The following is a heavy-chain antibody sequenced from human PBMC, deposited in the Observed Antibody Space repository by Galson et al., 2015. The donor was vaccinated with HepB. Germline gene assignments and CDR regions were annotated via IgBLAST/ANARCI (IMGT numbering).Heavy chain of an antibody. D-gene: IGHD6-19*01. V-gene: IGHV4-39*07. CDR1: GGSIISTSNY. J-gene: IGHJ6*02. CDR3: ARVSLSSCGWYVGYGLDV. CDR2: IYYSGIP. Sequence: ETLSLTCTLSGGSIISTSNYWGWIRQPPGKGLEWFGSIYYSGIPNYNPSLKSRVTISLDTSKNQFSLKLRSVTEADTAVYFCARVSLSSCGWYVGYGLDVWGQGTTVTVSS.